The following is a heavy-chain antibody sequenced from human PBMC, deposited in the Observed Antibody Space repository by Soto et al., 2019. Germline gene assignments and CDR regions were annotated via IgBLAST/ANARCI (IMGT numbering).Heavy chain of an antibody. CDR1: GGSNSSGDYY. CDR3: ARDGGYCSSTICYTGLYYYYGMDV. V-gene: IGHV4-30-4*01. D-gene: IGHD2-2*02. CDR2: IYYSGST. J-gene: IGHJ6*02. Sequence: KPSETLSLTCTVSGGSNSSGDYYWSWIRQPPGTGLEWIGYIYYSGSTYYNPSLKSPVTISVDTSKNQFSLKLSSVTAADTAVYYCARDGGYCSSTICYTGLYYYYGMDVWGQGTTVTVSS.